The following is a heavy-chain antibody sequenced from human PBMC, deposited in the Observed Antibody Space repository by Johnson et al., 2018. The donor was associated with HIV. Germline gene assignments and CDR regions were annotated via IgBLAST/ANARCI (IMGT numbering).Heavy chain of an antibody. CDR3: ARDLSRRAIYSGAFDI. CDR2: ISYDGSDK. Sequence: QVQLVESGGGVVQPGRSLRLSCAASGFTFSSFGMHWVRQAPAKGLEWVAAISYDGSDKYHADSVKGRFTISRDNADNSLHLQMNSLRPEDTALYYCARDLSRRAIYSGAFDIWGQGTMVTVSS. V-gene: IGHV3-30*19. J-gene: IGHJ3*02. CDR1: GFTFSSFG. D-gene: IGHD2-15*01.